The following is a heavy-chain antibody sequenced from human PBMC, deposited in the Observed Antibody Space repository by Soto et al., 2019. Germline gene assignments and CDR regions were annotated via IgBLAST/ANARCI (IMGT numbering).Heavy chain of an antibody. Sequence: PAETLSLTCAVSGGSVSGYYWSWIRQPPGKGLEWIGESYPGGSTNYNLSLKSRVTISVDTFKNQFSLKLASAADAGAGADYCAIRSCSWSFYYNGLDVWGQGTTVTVSS. D-gene: IGHD6-13*01. CDR2: SYPGGST. J-gene: IGHJ6*02. CDR1: GGSVSGYY. CDR3: AIRSCSWSFYYNGLDV. V-gene: IGHV4-34*01.